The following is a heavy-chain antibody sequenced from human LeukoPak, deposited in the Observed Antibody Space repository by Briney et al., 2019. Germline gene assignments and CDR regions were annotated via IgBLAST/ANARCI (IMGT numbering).Heavy chain of an antibody. J-gene: IGHJ4*02. CDR1: SGSISSGTYY. CDR2: ITSSGST. V-gene: IGHV4-61*02. CDR3: ARTPRIAAAESFDF. D-gene: IGHD6-13*01. Sequence: SQTLSLTCTVSSGSISSGTYYWSWIRPPAGRGLEWIGRITSSGSTNYNPSLKNRLTISVDTSKNHFSLKLSSVTAADTAVYYCARTPRIAAAESFDFWGQGTLVTVSS.